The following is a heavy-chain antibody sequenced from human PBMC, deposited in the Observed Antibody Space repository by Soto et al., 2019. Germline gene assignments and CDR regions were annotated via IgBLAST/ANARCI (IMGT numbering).Heavy chain of an antibody. CDR1: GYTFTSYY. CDR3: ARDSGIAAAGHRDAFDI. D-gene: IGHD6-13*01. V-gene: IGHV1-46*03. CDR2: INPSGGST. Sequence: GASVKVSCKASGYTFTSYYMHWVRQAPGQGLEWMGIINPSGGSTSYAQKFQGRVTMTRDTSTSTVYMELSSLRSEDTAVYYCARDSGIAAAGHRDAFDIWGQGTMVTVSS. J-gene: IGHJ3*02.